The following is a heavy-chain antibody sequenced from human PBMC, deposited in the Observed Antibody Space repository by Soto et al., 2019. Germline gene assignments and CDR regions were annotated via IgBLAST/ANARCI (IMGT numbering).Heavy chain of an antibody. CDR1: GGSISSFY. CDR3: AREVRAVARQGYYYYYGMDA. CDR2: IYYSGST. Sequence: PSETLSLTCTVSGGSISSFYWSWVRQPPGQGLEWIEYIYYSGSTNYNPSLNSRVTISVDTSKNQFYLKLSSVTAAATAVDYCAREVRAVARQGYYYYYGMDAWGQGTMVTVSS. D-gene: IGHD6-19*01. V-gene: IGHV4-59*01. J-gene: IGHJ6*02.